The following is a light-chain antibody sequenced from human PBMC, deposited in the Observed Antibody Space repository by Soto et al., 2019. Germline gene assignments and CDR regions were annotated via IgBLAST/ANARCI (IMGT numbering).Light chain of an antibody. V-gene: IGLV2-18*02. CDR2: EVS. CDR3: SSYTSGSTYV. CDR1: STDIGSYNR. Sequence: QSVLTQPPSVSGSPGQSVTISCTGTSTDIGSYNRVSWYQQPPGTAPKLMIYEVSNRPSGVPDRFSGSKSGNTASLTISGLQAEDEADYYCSSYTSGSTYVFGTGTKLTV. J-gene: IGLJ1*01.